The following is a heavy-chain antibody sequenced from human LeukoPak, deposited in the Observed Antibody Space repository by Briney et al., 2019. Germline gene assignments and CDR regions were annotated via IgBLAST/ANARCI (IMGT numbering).Heavy chain of an antibody. CDR1: GASINSDY. CDR3: VRGWAPRGEKSSFAS. D-gene: IGHD3-10*01. J-gene: IGHJ4*02. CDR2: IFPSGST. V-gene: IGHV4-4*07. Sequence: AETLSLTCTVSGASINSDYWTWVRQVAGKGLEWIGRIFPSGSTNYNPYLRSRITMSVDTSKNQFSLDLSSVTAADTGVYYCVRGWAPRGEKSSFASWGQGTLVTVSS.